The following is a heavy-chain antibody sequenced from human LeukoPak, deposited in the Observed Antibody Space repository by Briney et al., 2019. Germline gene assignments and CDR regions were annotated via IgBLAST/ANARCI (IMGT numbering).Heavy chain of an antibody. D-gene: IGHD3-3*01. CDR3: ARALGFLDRAFDY. CDR1: GFTVSSSY. Sequence: PGGPLRLSCAASGFTVSSSYMSWVRQAPGKGLEWVSVIYSGGSTYYADSVKGRFTISRDNSKNTLYLQMNSLRAEDTAVYYCARALGFLDRAFDYWGQGTLVTVSS. J-gene: IGHJ4*02. V-gene: IGHV3-66*02. CDR2: IYSGGST.